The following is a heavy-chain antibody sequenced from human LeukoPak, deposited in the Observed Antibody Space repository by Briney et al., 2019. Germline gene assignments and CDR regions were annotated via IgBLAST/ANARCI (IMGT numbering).Heavy chain of an antibody. CDR2: INHSGST. Sequence: SETLSLTCAVYGGSFSGYYWSWIRQPPGKGLEWIGEINHSGSTNYNPSLKSRVTISVDTPKNQFSLKLSSVTAADTAVYYCARSGEVRGVEHWGQGTLVTVSS. J-gene: IGHJ1*01. D-gene: IGHD3-10*01. V-gene: IGHV4-34*01. CDR1: GGSFSGYY. CDR3: ARSGEVRGVEH.